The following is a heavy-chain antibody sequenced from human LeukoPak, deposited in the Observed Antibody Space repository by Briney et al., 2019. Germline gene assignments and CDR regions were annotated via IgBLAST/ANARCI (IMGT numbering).Heavy chain of an antibody. Sequence: ASVKVSCKASGYTFTSYYMHWVRQAPGQGLEWMGIINPSGGSTSYAQKFQGRVAMTRDMSTSTVYMELSSLRSEDTAVYYCARDPPPQYGDSYMMDYWGQGTPVTVSS. J-gene: IGHJ4*02. CDR2: INPSGGST. CDR1: GYTFTSYY. D-gene: IGHD4-17*01. V-gene: IGHV1-46*01. CDR3: ARDPPPQYGDSYMMDY.